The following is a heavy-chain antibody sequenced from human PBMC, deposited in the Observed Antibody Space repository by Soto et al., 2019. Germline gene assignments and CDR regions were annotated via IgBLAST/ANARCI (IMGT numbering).Heavy chain of an antibody. Sequence: PGGSLRLSCTASGFTFGDYAMSWVRQAPGKGLEWVGFIRSKAYGGTTEYAASVKGRFTISRDDSKSIAYLQMNSLKTEDTAVYYCTRDMDFYDRSGYVYWGQGTLVTVSS. CDR2: IRSKAYGGTT. CDR3: TRDMDFYDRSGYVY. CDR1: GFTFGDYA. D-gene: IGHD3-22*01. V-gene: IGHV3-49*04. J-gene: IGHJ4*02.